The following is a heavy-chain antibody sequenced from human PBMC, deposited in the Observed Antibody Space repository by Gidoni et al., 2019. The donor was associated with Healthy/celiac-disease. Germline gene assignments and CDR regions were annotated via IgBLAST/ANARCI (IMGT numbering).Heavy chain of an antibody. CDR3: ARHKAPDYYDSSGYYSDFDY. D-gene: IGHD3-22*01. CDR1: GGSISSSSYY. CDR2: IYYSGSP. Sequence: QLQLQESGPGLVKPSETLSLTCTGAGGSISSSSYYWGWIRQPPGKGLEWIGSIYYSGSPYSNPSLKSRVTISVDTSKNQFSLKLSSVTAADTAVYYCARHKAPDYYDSSGYYSDFDYWGQGTLVTVSS. J-gene: IGHJ4*02. V-gene: IGHV4-39*01.